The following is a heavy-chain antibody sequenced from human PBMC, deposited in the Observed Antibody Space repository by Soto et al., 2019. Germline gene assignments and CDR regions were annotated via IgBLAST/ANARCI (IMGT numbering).Heavy chain of an antibody. CDR3: ATNYGSGSTHFDY. J-gene: IGHJ4*02. V-gene: IGHV1-69*02. CDR2: VIPMLRMS. CDR1: GDTFNFYT. Sequence: QVQLVQSGAEVRKPGSSVKVSCTASGDTFNFYTISWVRQAPGQGLEWMGRVIPMLRMSNYAQKFQGRVTICADKSTSTAYMALSSLRSDDTAVYYCATNYGSGSTHFDYWGQGTLVTVSS. D-gene: IGHD3-10*01.